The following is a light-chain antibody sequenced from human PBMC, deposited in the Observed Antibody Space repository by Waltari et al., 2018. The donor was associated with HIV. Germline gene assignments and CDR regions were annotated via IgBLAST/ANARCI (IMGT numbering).Light chain of an antibody. J-gene: IGLJ3*02. CDR1: SSNIGSNA. CDR3: AAWDDSLNGPL. Sequence: QSVLTQPPSASGTPGQRVTISCSGSSSNIGSNAVNWYQQVPGTAPQLLIYSDKWWPSGVPDLFSGSKSGTAASLVISGLQSEDEANYYCAAWDDSLNGPLFGGGTKLTVL. V-gene: IGLV1-44*01. CDR2: SDK.